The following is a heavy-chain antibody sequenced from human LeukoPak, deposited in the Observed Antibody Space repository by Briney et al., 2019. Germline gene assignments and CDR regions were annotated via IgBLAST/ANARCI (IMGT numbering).Heavy chain of an antibody. J-gene: IGHJ4*02. CDR3: VRRSGSYYFDY. V-gene: IGHV1-18*01. CDR2: ISAYNGNT. D-gene: IGHD1-26*01. CDR1: GYTFTGYA. Sequence: ASVTVSCTASGYTFTGYAISWVRQAPGPSIDWMGWISAYNGNTNYAQKLQGRVTMTTDISTSTAYMELRTLRSDDTAVYYCVRRSGSYYFDYWGQGTLVTVSS.